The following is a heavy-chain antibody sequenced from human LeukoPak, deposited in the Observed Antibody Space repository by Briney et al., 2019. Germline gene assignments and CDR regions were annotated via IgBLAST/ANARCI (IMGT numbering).Heavy chain of an antibody. D-gene: IGHD3-3*01. J-gene: IGHJ4*02. V-gene: IGHV1-46*01. CDR3: ARGGVISSNFADY. CDR1: GCTFTSYY. CDR2: INPSGGST. Sequence: ASVKVSCKASGCTFTSYYMHWVRQAPGQGLEWMGIINPSGGSTSYAQKFQGRVTMTRDMSTSTAYMELRSLRSDDMAVYYCARGGVISSNFADYWGQGTLVTVSS.